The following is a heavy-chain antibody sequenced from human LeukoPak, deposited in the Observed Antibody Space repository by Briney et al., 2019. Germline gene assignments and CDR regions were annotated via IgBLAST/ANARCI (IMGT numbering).Heavy chain of an antibody. CDR2: IYYSGST. Sequence: PSETLSLTCTVSGGSISSYYWSWIRQPPGKGLEWIGYIYYSGSTNYNPSLKSRVTISVDTSKNQFSLKLSSVTAADTAVYYCARLGYCSSTSCYFLHPVDYWGQGTLVTVSS. D-gene: IGHD2-2*01. V-gene: IGHV4-59*08. CDR3: ARLGYCSSTSCYFLHPVDY. J-gene: IGHJ4*02. CDR1: GGSISSYY.